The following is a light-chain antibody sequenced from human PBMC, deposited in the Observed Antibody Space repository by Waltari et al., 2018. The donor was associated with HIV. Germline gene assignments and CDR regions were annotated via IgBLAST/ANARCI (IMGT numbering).Light chain of an antibody. Sequence: SYELTQPPSVSVSPGQTATITCPGDALPQQYGYWYQQKPGQAPVVVIYKDSDRPSGIPERFSGSSSGTTVTLTISGVQAEDEADYYCQSSDSSGNYWAFGGGTKLTVL. V-gene: IGLV3-25*03. CDR2: KDS. CDR3: QSSDSSGNYWA. J-gene: IGLJ3*02. CDR1: ALPQQY.